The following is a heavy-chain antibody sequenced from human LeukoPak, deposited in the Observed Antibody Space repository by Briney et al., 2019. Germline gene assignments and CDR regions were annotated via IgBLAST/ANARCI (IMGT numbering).Heavy chain of an antibody. J-gene: IGHJ4*02. V-gene: IGHV3-23*01. D-gene: IGHD3-22*01. CDR3: AKYYYDSTGTYFDY. CDR1: RFTFSSYA. CDR2: ISGSGGST. Sequence: GGSLRLSCAASRFTFSSYAMSWVRQVPGKGLEWVSGISGSGGSTYYADSVKGRFTISRDNSKNTLYLQMNSLRAEDTAVYYCAKYYYDSTGTYFDYWGQGTLVTVSS.